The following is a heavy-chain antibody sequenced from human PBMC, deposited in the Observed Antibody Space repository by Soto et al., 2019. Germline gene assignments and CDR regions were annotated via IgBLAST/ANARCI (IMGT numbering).Heavy chain of an antibody. V-gene: IGHV4-30-2*01. CDR2: IYHSGST. CDR3: ARGDCSSSSGVSTPMSWFDP. D-gene: IGHD2-2*01. CDR1: GGSISSGGYS. Sequence: SEPLSLTCAVSGGSISSGGYSWSWIRQPPGKGLEWIGYIYHSGSTYYNPSLKSRVTISVDRSKNQFSLKLSSVTAADTAVYYCARGDCSSSSGVSTPMSWFDPWGQGTLVIVSS. J-gene: IGHJ5*02.